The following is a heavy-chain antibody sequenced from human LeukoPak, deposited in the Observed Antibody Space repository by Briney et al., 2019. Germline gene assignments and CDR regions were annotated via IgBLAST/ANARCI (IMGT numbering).Heavy chain of an antibody. CDR3: ARDPRWLTPDCTSTSCYENYFDP. Sequence: SKTLSLTCAVSGSSISSAYQWAWIRQSPGKGLEWIGSIYHSGSAHYNPSLKSRVTILVETSKNQFSLKLYSVTAADTAVYYCARDPRWLTPDCTSTSCYENYFDPWGQGTLVTVSS. CDR1: GSSISSAYQ. J-gene: IGHJ5*02. D-gene: IGHD2-2*01. V-gene: IGHV4-38-2*02. CDR2: IYHSGSA.